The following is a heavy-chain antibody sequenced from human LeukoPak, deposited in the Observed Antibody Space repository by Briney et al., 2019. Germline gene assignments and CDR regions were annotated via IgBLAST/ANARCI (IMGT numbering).Heavy chain of an antibody. D-gene: IGHD5-18*01. CDR3: VRGGYNYGVDY. CDR2: INPKSGGT. J-gene: IGHJ4*02. Sequence: ASVKVSCKASGCTFTGYYMHWVRQAPGQGLEWMGWINPKSGGTNYAQRFQGRVTMTRDTSISSAYMELSRLRSDDAAVYYCVRGGYNYGVDYWGQGTLVTVSS. CDR1: GCTFTGYY. V-gene: IGHV1-2*02.